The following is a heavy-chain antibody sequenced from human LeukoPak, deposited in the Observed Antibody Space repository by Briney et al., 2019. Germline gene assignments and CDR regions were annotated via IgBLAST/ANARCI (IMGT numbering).Heavy chain of an antibody. D-gene: IGHD1-26*01. CDR1: GFTFSSYG. Sequence: GGSLRLSCASSGFTFSSYGKHWVRQAPGKGLEWVAFIRYDGSNKYYADSVKGRFTISRDNSKNTLYLQMNSLRAEVTAVYYCAKRSGSYLQEIPRDWGQGTRVTVSS. CDR2: IRYDGSNK. CDR3: AKRSGSYLQEIPRD. J-gene: IGHJ4*02. V-gene: IGHV3-30*02.